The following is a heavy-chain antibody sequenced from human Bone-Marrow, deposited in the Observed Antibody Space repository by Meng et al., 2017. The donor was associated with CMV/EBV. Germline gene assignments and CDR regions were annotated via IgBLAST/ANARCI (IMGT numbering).Heavy chain of an antibody. CDR1: GGSFSGYY. Sequence: SETLSLTCAVYGGSFSGYYWSWIRQPPGKGLGWIGEINHSGSTNYNPSLKSRVTISVDTSKNQFSLKLSSVTAADTAVYYCASLRTWIQRWGQGTLVTVSS. V-gene: IGHV4-34*01. CDR2: INHSGST. J-gene: IGHJ4*02. CDR3: ASLRTWIQR. D-gene: IGHD5-18*01.